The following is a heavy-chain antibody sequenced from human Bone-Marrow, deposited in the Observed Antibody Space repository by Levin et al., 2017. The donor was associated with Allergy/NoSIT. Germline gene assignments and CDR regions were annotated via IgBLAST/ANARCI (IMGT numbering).Heavy chain of an antibody. D-gene: IGHD3-10*01. J-gene: IGHJ4*02. V-gene: IGHV3-7*01. CDR2: IKEDGGEK. CDR1: GFTYSFYW. CDR3: TRQNGSGSSRPFDY. Sequence: GESLKISCAASGFTYSFYWMSWVRQAPGKGLEWVANIKEDGGEKYYVDSVKGRFSISRDNGKNSLNLHMNKLRAEDTAVYYCTRQNGSGSSRPFDYWGQGTLVTVSS.